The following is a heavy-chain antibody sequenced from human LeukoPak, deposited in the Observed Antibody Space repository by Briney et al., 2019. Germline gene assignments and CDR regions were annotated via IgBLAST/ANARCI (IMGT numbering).Heavy chain of an antibody. J-gene: IGHJ4*02. CDR1: GGSISSYY. D-gene: IGHD3-9*01. V-gene: IGHV4-59*13. CDR3: ERFYYYILTGHRYFDY. CDR2: IHDRGST. Sequence: SETLSLTCTVSGGSISSYYWSWIRQPPGKGLEWIGYIHDRGSTTYNPSLKRRVTISRDTSKNQFSLNLSSVTAADAAVYYCERFYYYILTGHRYFDYWGQRPLVTVSS.